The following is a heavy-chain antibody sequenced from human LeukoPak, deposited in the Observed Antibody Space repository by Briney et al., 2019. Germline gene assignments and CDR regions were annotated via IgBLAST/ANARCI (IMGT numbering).Heavy chain of an antibody. CDR2: IYPDDSDT. CDR3: ARPVEMATSPFDY. Sequence: GESLKISCKGSGYIFANYWIAWARQMPAKGLGWMGIIYPDDSDTRYSPSFQGQVTISADKSIATAYLQWSSLKASDTAMYYCARPVEMATSPFDYWGQGTLVTVSS. CDR1: GYIFANYW. J-gene: IGHJ4*02. V-gene: IGHV5-51*01. D-gene: IGHD5-24*01.